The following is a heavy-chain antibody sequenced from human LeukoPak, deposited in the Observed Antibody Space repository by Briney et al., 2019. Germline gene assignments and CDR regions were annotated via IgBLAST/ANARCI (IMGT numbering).Heavy chain of an antibody. CDR2: MSDYNDNT. CDR1: GYTLTSYG. D-gene: IGHD2-8*01. CDR3: ASPQNGAHLYYFDY. Sequence: ASVKVSCKASGYTLTSYGISWVRQAPGQRREWMGGMSDYNDNTNYAQKLQRRVTINTDTSTSTAYMELRSLRSDDTAVYYCASPQNGAHLYYFDYWGQGTLVTVSS. J-gene: IGHJ4*02. V-gene: IGHV1-18*01.